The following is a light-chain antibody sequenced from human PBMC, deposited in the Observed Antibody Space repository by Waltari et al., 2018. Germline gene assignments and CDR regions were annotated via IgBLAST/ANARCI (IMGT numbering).Light chain of an antibody. J-gene: IGKJ2*03. V-gene: IGKV3-15*01. Sequence: EIVMTQSPATLSVSPGERATLSCRASQSVNTNLAWYQQKPGQAPSLLIPGASTRANCVPARCSGSRSGTEFTLTISSLQSEDFAGYFCQQYVNWPPASFGRGTKLEI. CDR3: QQYVNWPPAS. CDR1: QSVNTN. CDR2: GAS.